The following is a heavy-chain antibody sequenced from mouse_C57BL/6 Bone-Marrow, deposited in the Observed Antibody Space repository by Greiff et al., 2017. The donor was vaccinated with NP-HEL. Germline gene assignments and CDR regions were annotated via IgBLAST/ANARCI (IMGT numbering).Heavy chain of an antibody. V-gene: IGHV1-53*01. CDR1: GYTFTSYW. J-gene: IGHJ2*01. CDR3: ARCDYDVGHYFDY. CDR2: INPSNGGT. D-gene: IGHD2-4*01. Sequence: VQLQQPGTELVKPGASGYTFTSYWMHWVKQRPGQGLEWIGNINPSNGGTNYNEKFKSKATLTVDKSSSTAYMQLSSLTSEDSAVYYCARCDYDVGHYFDYWGQGTTLTVSS.